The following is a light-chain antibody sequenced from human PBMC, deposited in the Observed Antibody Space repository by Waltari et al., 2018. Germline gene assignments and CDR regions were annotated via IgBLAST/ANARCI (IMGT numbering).Light chain of an antibody. CDR2: WAS. J-gene: IGKJ4*01. V-gene: IGKV4-1*01. CDR3: QQYYTTPT. Sequence: DIVMTQSPDSLAVSLGERATINCKSSHSVLYSFNIKNYLAWYQQKPGQPPKRLIYWASIRESGVPDRFSGGGSWTDFTRTISSLQAEDVAVYYCQQYYTTPTFGGGTKVEIK. CDR1: HSVLYSFNIKNY.